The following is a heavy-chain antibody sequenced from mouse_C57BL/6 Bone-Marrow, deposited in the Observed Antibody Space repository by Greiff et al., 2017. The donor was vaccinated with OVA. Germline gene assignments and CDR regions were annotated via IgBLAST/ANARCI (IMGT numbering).Heavy chain of an antibody. CDR3: ARQGLGRFDY. CDR2: ISSGGSYT. V-gene: IGHV5-6*01. J-gene: IGHJ2*01. Sequence: DVQLVESGGDLVKPGGSLKLSCAASGFTFSSYGMSWVRQTPDKRLEWVATISSGGSYTYYPDSVKGRFTISRDNAKNTLYLQMSSLKSEDTAMYYCARQGLGRFDYWGQGTTLTVSS. CDR1: GFTFSSYG. D-gene: IGHD4-1*01.